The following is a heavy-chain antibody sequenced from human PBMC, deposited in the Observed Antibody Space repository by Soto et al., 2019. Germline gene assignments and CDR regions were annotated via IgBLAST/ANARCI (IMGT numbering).Heavy chain of an antibody. J-gene: IGHJ4*02. CDR3: VRHSGRTFGD. V-gene: IGHV4-4*02. D-gene: IGHD6-19*01. CDR1: GDSVSNTNW. CDR2: IGHDGGT. Sequence: QVQLQESGPGLVKPSETLSLTCGVSGDSVSNTNWWSWVRLPPGKGLEWMGEIGHDGGTKYSPSINSRVIISLDQSHNLFSLRLFSVTAADTALYYCVRHSGRTFGDWGQGTLVTVSS.